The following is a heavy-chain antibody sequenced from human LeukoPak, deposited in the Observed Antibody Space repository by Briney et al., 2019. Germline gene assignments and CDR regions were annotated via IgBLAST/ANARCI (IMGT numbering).Heavy chain of an antibody. CDR3: ARRALWFGELIQYYFDY. Sequence: GGSLRLSCAASGFTFSSYWMSWVRQALGKGLEWVANIKQDGSEKYYVDSVKGRFTISRDNAKNSLYLQMNSLRAEDTAVYYCARRALWFGELIQYYFDYWGQGTLVTVSS. CDR2: IKQDGSEK. V-gene: IGHV3-7*01. CDR1: GFTFSSYW. J-gene: IGHJ4*02. D-gene: IGHD3-10*01.